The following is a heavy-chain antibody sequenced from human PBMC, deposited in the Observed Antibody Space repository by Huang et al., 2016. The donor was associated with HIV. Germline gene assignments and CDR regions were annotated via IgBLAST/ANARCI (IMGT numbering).Heavy chain of an antibody. CDR2: SGPTSGDR. CDR1: GYSFTGTF. D-gene: IGHD3-10*01. Sequence: QVQLVQSGAEVKRPGASVKVSCKVSGYSFTGTFVHWVRQAPGPGLEWMGRSGPTSGDRKWASRFQGRVSMTRDKSIGTAYMELSGLRSDDTAVFFCAREAWASGVAHYFDYWGPGTLVTVSS. J-gene: IGHJ4*02. V-gene: IGHV1-2*06. CDR3: AREAWASGVAHYFDY.